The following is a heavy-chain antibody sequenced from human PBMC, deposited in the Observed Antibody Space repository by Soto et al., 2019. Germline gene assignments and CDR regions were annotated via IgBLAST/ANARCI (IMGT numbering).Heavy chain of an antibody. Sequence: SVKVSCKASGGTFSSYAISWVRQAPGQGLEWMGGIIPIFGTANYAQKFQGRVTITADESTSTAYMELSSLRSEDTAVYYCARSVSYSSSWYYNWFDPWGQGTLVTVSS. CDR1: GGTFSSYA. CDR2: IIPIFGTA. CDR3: ARSVSYSSSWYYNWFDP. D-gene: IGHD6-13*01. J-gene: IGHJ5*02. V-gene: IGHV1-69*13.